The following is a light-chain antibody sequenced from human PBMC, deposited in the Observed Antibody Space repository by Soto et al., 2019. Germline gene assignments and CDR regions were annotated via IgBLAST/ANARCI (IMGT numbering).Light chain of an antibody. CDR1: QGISNY. CDR3: QKSDPAPGT. V-gene: IGKV1-27*01. Sequence: DVQMTQSPSSLSASVGDRITITCRASQGISNYLAWYQQRPGKVPKLLIYAASTLQSGVPSRFSGSGSGTEFTLAISSLQPEDFATYYCQKSDPAPGTFGQGTKVEVK. J-gene: IGKJ1*01. CDR2: AAS.